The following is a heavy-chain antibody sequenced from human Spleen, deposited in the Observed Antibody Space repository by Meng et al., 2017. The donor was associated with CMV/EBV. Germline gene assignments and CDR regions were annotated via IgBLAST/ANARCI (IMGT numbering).Heavy chain of an antibody. V-gene: IGHV3-23*01. CDR2: ISGTGGGT. Sequence: GGSLRLSCAASGFTFSSYAMHWVRQAPGRGLEWVPAISGTGGGTYYADSVKGRFTISRDNSKNTLYLQMNSLRAEDTAVYYCAKEVLAAAGYYFDYWGQGTLVTVSS. CDR1: GFTFSSYA. CDR3: AKEVLAAAGYYFDY. J-gene: IGHJ4*02. D-gene: IGHD6-13*01.